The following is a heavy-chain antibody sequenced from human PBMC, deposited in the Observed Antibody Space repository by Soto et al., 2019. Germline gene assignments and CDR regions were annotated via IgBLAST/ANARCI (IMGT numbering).Heavy chain of an antibody. CDR1: GFTFSSYW. J-gene: IGHJ4*02. Sequence: GGSLRLSGAASGFTFSSYWMIWVRQVPGRGLEWVATINQGGSAKYYLDSVKGRFTISRDNPRDSLYLQVNSLRDEDTGIYYCVRDRVAAGLYLDKWGQGPLVTVSS. CDR3: VRDRVAAGLYLDK. D-gene: IGHD2-15*01. V-gene: IGHV3-7*01. CDR2: INQGGSAK.